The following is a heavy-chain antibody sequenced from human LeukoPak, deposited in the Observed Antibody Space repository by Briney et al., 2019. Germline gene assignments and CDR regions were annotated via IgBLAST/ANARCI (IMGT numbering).Heavy chain of an antibody. J-gene: IGHJ4*02. CDR3: ARGSYDSSGQGTYYFDY. CDR1: GGSISSSNW. Sequence: TSETLSLTCAVSGGSISSSNWWSWVRQPPGKGLEWIGEIFHSGSTNYNPSLKSRVTISVDKSKNQFSLNLSSVTAADTAVYYCARGSYDSSGQGTYYFDYWGQGTLVTVSS. CDR2: IFHSGST. V-gene: IGHV4-4*02. D-gene: IGHD3-22*01.